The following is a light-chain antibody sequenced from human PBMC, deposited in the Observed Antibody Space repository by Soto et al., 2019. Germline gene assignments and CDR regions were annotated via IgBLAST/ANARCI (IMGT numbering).Light chain of an antibody. CDR2: DAS. CDR3: QQRSNWPRMYT. V-gene: IGKV3-11*01. CDR1: QSVSSY. J-gene: IGKJ2*01. Sequence: PGERATLSCRASQSVSSYLAWYQQKPGQAPRLLIYDASNRATGIPARFSGSGSGTDFTLTISSLEPEDFAVYYCQQRSNWPRMYTFGQGTKLEIK.